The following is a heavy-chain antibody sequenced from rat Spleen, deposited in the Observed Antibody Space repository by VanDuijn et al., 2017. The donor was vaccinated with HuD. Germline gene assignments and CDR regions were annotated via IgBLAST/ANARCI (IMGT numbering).Heavy chain of an antibody. J-gene: IGHJ2*01. CDR1: GFTFSDYN. CDR3: TRAYNSGDYFDY. V-gene: IGHV5-20*01. Sequence: EVQLVESGGGLVQPGRSLKLSCAASGFTFSDYNMAWVRQAPKKGLEWVASISYDGDNTYYRDSVKGRFSISRDNAKSSLYLQMYSLRSEDTGTYYCTRAYNSGDYFDYWGQGVMVTVSS. D-gene: IGHD4-3*01. CDR2: ISYDGDNT.